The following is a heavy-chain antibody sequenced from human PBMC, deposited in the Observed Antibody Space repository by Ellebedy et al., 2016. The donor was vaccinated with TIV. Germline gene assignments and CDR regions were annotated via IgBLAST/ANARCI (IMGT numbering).Heavy chain of an antibody. J-gene: IGHJ4*02. CDR1: GGAISKDY. Sequence: MPGGSLRLSCTVSGGAISKDYWSRIRQPPGKGLEWIGYIFHGANGEDTDYTPSLKSRVTIARDTSRSQFFLTLSSVTAADTAVYYCARRQTPRWSPNFDLWGQGTLVAVSS. CDR3: ARRQTPRWSPNFDL. CDR2: IFHGANGEDT. V-gene: IGHV4-59*01. D-gene: IGHD2-8*01.